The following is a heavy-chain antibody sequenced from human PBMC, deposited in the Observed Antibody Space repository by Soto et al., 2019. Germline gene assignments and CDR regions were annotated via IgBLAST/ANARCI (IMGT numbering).Heavy chain of an antibody. D-gene: IGHD6-19*01. CDR1: GGSISSSSYY. V-gene: IGHV4-39*01. J-gene: IGHJ4*02. CDR2: IYYSGST. CDR3: ARRTVTIQTFNSGFKAHCFDY. Sequence: SETLSLTCAVSGGSISSSSYYWGWIRQPPGKGLEGIGSIYYSGSTYYTPSLQSRVAISVDTSKNEFSLKLNSATAGDTAVYYCARRTVTIQTFNSGFKAHCFDYWGQGTLVTVSS.